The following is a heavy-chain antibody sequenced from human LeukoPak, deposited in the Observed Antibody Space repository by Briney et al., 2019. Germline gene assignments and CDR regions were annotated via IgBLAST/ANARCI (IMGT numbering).Heavy chain of an antibody. J-gene: IGHJ4*02. Sequence: SETLSLTCAVYGGSFSGYYWSWIRQPPGKGLEWIGEINHSGSTNYNPSLKSRVTISVDTSKNQFSLTLSSVTAADTAVYYCARRTSWGSSWSYWGQGTLVTVSS. V-gene: IGHV4-34*01. CDR3: ARRTSWGSSWSY. D-gene: IGHD6-13*01. CDR2: INHSGST. CDR1: GGSFSGYY.